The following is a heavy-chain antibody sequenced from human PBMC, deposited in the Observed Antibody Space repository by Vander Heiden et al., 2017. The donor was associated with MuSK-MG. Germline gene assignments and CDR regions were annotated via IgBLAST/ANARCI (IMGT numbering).Heavy chain of an antibody. D-gene: IGHD2-15*01. CDR2: IIPIFGTA. J-gene: IGHJ6*03. V-gene: IGHV1-69*12. CDR3: ARGAVVVVAALGGYYYYRDV. Sequence: QVQLVQSGAEVKKPGSSVKVSCMASGGTFSSYAISGVRQAPGQGLEWMGGIIPIFGTANYAQKFQVRVTITADESTSTAYMELSSLRSEDTAVYYCARGAVVVVAALGGYYYYRDVWGQGTTVTVSS. CDR1: GGTFSSYA.